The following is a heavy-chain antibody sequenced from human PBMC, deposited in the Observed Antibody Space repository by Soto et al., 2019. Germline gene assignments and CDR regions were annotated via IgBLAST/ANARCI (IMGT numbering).Heavy chain of an antibody. CDR2: IYHTGTT. Sequence: SETLSLTCTVSGDSISSSTYYWGWIRQPPGKGLEWIGCIYHTGTTYYNPSLKSRVTISVDTSKNQFSLKLSSVTAADTAVYYCAGRCFSSSSMFDYWGQGTLVTVSS. J-gene: IGHJ4*02. CDR3: AGRCFSSSSMFDY. D-gene: IGHD6-6*01. V-gene: IGHV4-39*01. CDR1: GDSISSSTYY.